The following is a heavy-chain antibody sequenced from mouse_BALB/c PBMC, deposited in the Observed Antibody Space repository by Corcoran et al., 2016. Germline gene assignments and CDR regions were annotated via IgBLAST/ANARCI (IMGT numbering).Heavy chain of an antibody. CDR2: IDPAHGNT. CDR3: ARWDWYFDV. CDR1: GFNIKDTS. Sequence: EDQLQQSGAELVKPGASVKLSCPSAGFNIKDTSMHWVKQRPEQGLEWSGRIDPAHGNTKYDPKFQGKATITADTSSNTAYLQLSSLTSEDTAVYYCARWDWYFDVWGAGTTVTVSS. J-gene: IGHJ1*01. V-gene: IGHV14-3*02.